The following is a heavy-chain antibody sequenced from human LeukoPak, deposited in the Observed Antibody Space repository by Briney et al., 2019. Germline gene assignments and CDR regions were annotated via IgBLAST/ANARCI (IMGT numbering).Heavy chain of an antibody. J-gene: IGHJ4*02. CDR2: ISSSGSTI. CDR3: AREGLLGKSFDY. V-gene: IGHV3-48*03. CDR1: GFTFSSYE. Sequence: GGSLRLSCAASGFTFSSYEMNWVRQAPGKGLEWVSYISSSGSTIYYAASVKGRFTISRNNAKNSLYLQMNSLRAEDTAVYYCAREGLLGKSFDYWGQGTLVTVSS. D-gene: IGHD2-15*01.